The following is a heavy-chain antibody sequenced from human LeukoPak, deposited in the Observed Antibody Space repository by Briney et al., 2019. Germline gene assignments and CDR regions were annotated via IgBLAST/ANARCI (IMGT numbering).Heavy chain of an antibody. CDR1: GGSISSYY. Sequence: SETLSLTCTVSGGSISSYYWSWIRQPPGKGLEWIGETNHSGSTNYNPSLKSRVTISVDTSKNRFSLRLSSVTAADTAVYYCARVLEGSSGQHWYFDLWGRGTLVTVSS. J-gene: IGHJ2*01. V-gene: IGHV4-34*01. CDR2: TNHSGST. CDR3: ARVLEGSSGQHWYFDL. D-gene: IGHD6-19*01.